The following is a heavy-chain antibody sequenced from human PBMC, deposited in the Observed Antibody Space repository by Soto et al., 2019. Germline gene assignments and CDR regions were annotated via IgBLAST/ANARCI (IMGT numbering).Heavy chain of an antibody. J-gene: IGHJ4*02. V-gene: IGHV3-23*01. CDR3: AKGRGWYGEADY. CDR1: GFTFSRYA. Sequence: ESGGGLVQPGGSLRLSCAASGFTFSRYAMSWVRQAPGKGLEWVSAISGSGGSTYYADSVKGRFTISRDNSKNTLYLQMNSLRAEDTAVYYCAKGRGWYGEADYWGQGTLVTVSS. CDR2: ISGSGGST. D-gene: IGHD6-19*01.